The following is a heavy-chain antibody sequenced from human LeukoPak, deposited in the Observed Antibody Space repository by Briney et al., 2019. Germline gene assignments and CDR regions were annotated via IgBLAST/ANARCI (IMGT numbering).Heavy chain of an antibody. D-gene: IGHD6-19*01. CDR1: GFTFSSYA. V-gene: IGHV4-59*01. CDR3: ARDLKGIAVAGIYNWFDP. Sequence: GSLRLSCAASGFTFSSYAMSWVRQPPGKGLEWIGYIYYSGSTNYNPSLKSRVTISVDTSKNQFSLKLSSVTAADTAVYYCARDLKGIAVAGIYNWFDPWGQGTLVTVSS. CDR2: IYYSGST. J-gene: IGHJ5*02.